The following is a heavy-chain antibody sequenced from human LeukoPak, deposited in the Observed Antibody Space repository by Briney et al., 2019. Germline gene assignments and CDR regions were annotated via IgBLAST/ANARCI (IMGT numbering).Heavy chain of an antibody. V-gene: IGHV4-38-2*01. Sequence: SSETLSLTCAVSGYSISSGYYWGWIRQPPGKGLEWIGSIYHSGRTYYNPSLKSRVTISVDTSKNQFSLKLSSVTAADTAVYYCARAFPYDFWSGYYFGDPWGQGTLVTVSS. CDR2: IYHSGRT. J-gene: IGHJ5*02. CDR3: ARAFPYDFWSGYYFGDP. CDR1: GYSISSGYY. D-gene: IGHD3-3*01.